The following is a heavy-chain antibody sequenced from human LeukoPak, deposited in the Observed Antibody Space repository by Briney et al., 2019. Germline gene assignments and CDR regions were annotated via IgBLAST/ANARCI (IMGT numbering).Heavy chain of an antibody. V-gene: IGHV3-7*01. CDR3: ARDKIVGPTTLDY. CDR2: IKQDGSEK. D-gene: IGHD1-26*01. Sequence: PGGSLRLSCAASGFTFSSYWMRWVRQAPGKGLEWVANIKQDGSEKNYVDSVKGRFTISRDNSKNTLYLQMNSLRADDTAIYYCARDKIVGPTTLDYWGQGTLVTVSS. J-gene: IGHJ4*02. CDR1: GFTFSSYW.